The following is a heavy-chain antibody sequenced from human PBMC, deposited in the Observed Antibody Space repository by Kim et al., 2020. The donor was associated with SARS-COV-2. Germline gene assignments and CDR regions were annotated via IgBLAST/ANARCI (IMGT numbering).Heavy chain of an antibody. CDR2: IIPVLQTS. Sequence: SVKVSCRTSGATFISSGFTWVRQAPGQGLEWMGGIIPVLQTSTYAQKFQGRVTITADESTSAVYLELSSLRSEDTAMYYCAKLGSITMIQGDEWYFDLWGRGTPVRVPS. J-gene: IGHJ2*01. CDR1: GATFISSG. CDR3: AKLGSITMIQGDEWYFDL. D-gene: IGHD3-10*01. V-gene: IGHV1-69*13.